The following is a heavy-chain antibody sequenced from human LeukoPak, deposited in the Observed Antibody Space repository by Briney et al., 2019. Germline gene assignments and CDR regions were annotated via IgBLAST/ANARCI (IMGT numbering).Heavy chain of an antibody. CDR3: ARVVVGATKAFDY. Sequence: SESLSLTCAVYGGSFSGYYWSWIRQPPGKGLEWIGEINHSGSTNYNPSLKSRVTISVDTSKNQFSLKVTSVTAADTAVYYCARVVVGATKAFDYWGQGTLVTVSS. V-gene: IGHV4-34*01. J-gene: IGHJ4*02. CDR2: INHSGST. D-gene: IGHD1-26*01. CDR1: GGSFSGYY.